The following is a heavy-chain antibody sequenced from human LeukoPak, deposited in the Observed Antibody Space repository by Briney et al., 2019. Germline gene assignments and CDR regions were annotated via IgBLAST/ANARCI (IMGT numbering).Heavy chain of an antibody. D-gene: IGHD2-2*01. CDR3: ARALKIPGYCSSTSCPPFYYYYYMDV. V-gene: IGHV4-34*01. Sequence: SETLSLTCAVYDGSFSGYYWSWIRQPPGKGLERIGEINHSGSTNYNPSLKSRVTISVDTSKNQFSPKLSSVTAADTAVYYCARALKIPGYCSSTSCPPFYYYYYMDVWGKGTTVTVSS. J-gene: IGHJ6*03. CDR2: INHSGST. CDR1: DGSFSGYY.